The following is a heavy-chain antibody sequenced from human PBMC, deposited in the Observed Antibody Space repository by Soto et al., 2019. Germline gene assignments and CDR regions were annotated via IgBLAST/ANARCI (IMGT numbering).Heavy chain of an antibody. D-gene: IGHD4-17*01. J-gene: IGHJ4*02. Sequence: GGSLRLSCAASGFTFSSYAISWVRQAPGKGLEWVSAISGSGGSTYYADSVKGRFTISRDNSKNTVYLQMNSLRAEDTAVYYCAKENDYGVVFDYWGQGTLVTVSS. CDR2: ISGSGGST. CDR1: GFTFSSYA. CDR3: AKENDYGVVFDY. V-gene: IGHV3-23*01.